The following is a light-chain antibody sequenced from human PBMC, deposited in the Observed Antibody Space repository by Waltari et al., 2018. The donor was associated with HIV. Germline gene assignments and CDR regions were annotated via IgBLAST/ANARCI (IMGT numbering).Light chain of an antibody. Sequence: QSVLTQPPSVSGAPGQRVTISCTGSSSNIGAGYDVHWYQQVPGTAPKLLIYSKHNRPSGVPDRFSASKSGASPSLAITGLQAEDEADYYCQSYDSSLTGSVFGGGTKLTVL. V-gene: IGLV1-40*01. CDR2: SKH. J-gene: IGLJ2*01. CDR3: QSYDSSLTGSV. CDR1: SSNIGAGYD.